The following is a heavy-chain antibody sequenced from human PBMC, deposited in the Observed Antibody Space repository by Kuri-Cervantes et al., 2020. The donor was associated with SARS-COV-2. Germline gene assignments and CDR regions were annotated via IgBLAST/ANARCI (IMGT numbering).Heavy chain of an antibody. D-gene: IGHD2-2*02. J-gene: IGHJ6*02. Sequence: SQTLSLTCAVSGGSFSGYYWNWIRQPPGKGLEWIGEINDSGSTNRNPSLKSRVTISIDTSNNHFSLKPSSVTAADTAVYYCARQFRYCSSTSCYMYYYYGMDVWGQGTTVTVSS. CDR3: ARQFRYCSSTSCYMYYYYGMDV. CDR1: GGSFSGYY. CDR2: INDSGST. V-gene: IGHV4-34*01.